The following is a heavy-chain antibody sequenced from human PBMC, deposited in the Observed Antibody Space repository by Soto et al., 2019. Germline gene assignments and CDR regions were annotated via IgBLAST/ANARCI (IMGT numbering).Heavy chain of an antibody. CDR1: GGSISSYY. V-gene: IGHV4-59*01. D-gene: IGHD1-7*01. CDR2: IYYSGST. CDR3: ARDRSGNWNYVERLGGWFDP. J-gene: IGHJ5*02. Sequence: SETLSLTCTVSGGSISSYYWSWIRQPPGKXLEWIGYIYYSGSTNYNPSLKSRVTISVDTSKNQFSLKLSSVTAADTAVYYCARDRSGNWNYVERLGGWFDPWGEGTLVTVS.